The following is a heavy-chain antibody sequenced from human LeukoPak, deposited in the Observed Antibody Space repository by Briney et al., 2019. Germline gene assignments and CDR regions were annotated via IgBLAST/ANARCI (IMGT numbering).Heavy chain of an antibody. CDR2: ISSSSSYT. D-gene: IGHD6-13*01. CDR3: ANFEPGYTSSWYAEF. J-gene: IGHJ4*02. V-gene: IGHV3-11*03. CDR1: GFTFSDYY. Sequence: GGSLRLSCAASGFTFSDYYMSWIRQAPGKGREWVSYISSSSSYTNYADSVKGRFTISRDNAKNALYLQMNSLRVEDTAVYYCANFEPGYTSSWYAEFWGQGTLVTVSS.